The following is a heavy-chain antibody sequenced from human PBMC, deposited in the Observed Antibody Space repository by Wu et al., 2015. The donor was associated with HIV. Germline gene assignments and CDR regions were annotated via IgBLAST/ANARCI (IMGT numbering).Heavy chain of an antibody. CDR2: IIPIFGTA. CDR3: ARDAYSSPIAAAGTREGAFDI. Sequence: QVQLVQSGAEVKKPGSSVKVSCKASGGTFSSYAISWVRQAPGQGLEWMGRIIPIFGTANYAQKFQGRVTITADESTSTAYMELSSLRSEDTAVYYCARDAYSSPIAAAGTREGAFDIWAKGQWSPSL. J-gene: IGHJ3*02. CDR1: GGTFSSYA. D-gene: IGHD6-13*01. V-gene: IGHV1-69*13.